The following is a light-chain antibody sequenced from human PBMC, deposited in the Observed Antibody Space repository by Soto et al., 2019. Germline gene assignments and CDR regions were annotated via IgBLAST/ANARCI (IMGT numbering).Light chain of an antibody. CDR1: NIGSKS. CDR3: QVWDSSSDHVV. V-gene: IGLV3-21*02. Sequence: SYELTQPPSVSVAPGQTARITCGGNNIGSKSVHLYQQKPGQAPVLVVYEDSDRPSGIPERFSGSNSGNTATLTISRVEAGDEADYYCQVWDSSSDHVVFGGGTKLTVL. J-gene: IGLJ2*01. CDR2: EDS.